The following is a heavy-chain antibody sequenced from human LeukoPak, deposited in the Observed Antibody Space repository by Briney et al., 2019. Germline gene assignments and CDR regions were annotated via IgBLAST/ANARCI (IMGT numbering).Heavy chain of an antibody. V-gene: IGHV1-69*13. CDR1: GYTFTSYY. CDR3: ARDGMGFGELWDFDY. D-gene: IGHD3-10*01. Sequence: SVKVSCKASGYTFTSYYMHWVRQAPGQGLEWMGGIIPIFGTANYAQKFQGRVTITADESTSTAYMELSSLRSEDTAVYYCARDGMGFGELWDFDYWGQGTLVTVSS. CDR2: IIPIFGTA. J-gene: IGHJ4*02.